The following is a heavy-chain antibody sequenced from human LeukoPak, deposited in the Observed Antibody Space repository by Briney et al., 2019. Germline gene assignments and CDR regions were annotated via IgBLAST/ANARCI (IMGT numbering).Heavy chain of an antibody. CDR1: GFTFSSYG. Sequence: PGGSLRLSCAASGFTFSSYGMHWVRQAPGKGLEWVAIIWYDGNNKYYADSVKGRFTISRDNSKNTLYLQMNSLRAEDTAVYYCASGPAGTHFDYWGQGTLVTVSS. CDR3: ASGPAGTHFDY. CDR2: IWYDGNNK. D-gene: IGHD6-13*01. V-gene: IGHV3-33*01. J-gene: IGHJ4*02.